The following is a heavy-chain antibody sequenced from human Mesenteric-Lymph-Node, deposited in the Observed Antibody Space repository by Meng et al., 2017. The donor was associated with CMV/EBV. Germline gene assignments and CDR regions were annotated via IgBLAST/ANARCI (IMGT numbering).Heavy chain of an antibody. CDR2: IYWNDDK. D-gene: IGHD6-13*01. V-gene: IGHV2-5*01. Sequence: FSLSTSGVGVGWIRQPPGKALEWLALIYWNDDKRYSPSLKSRLTITKDTSKNQVVLTMTNMDPVDTATYYCAHSSGSSWSGVGDFDYWGQGTLVTVSS. CDR1: FSLSTSGVG. CDR3: AHSSGSSWSGVGDFDY. J-gene: IGHJ4*02.